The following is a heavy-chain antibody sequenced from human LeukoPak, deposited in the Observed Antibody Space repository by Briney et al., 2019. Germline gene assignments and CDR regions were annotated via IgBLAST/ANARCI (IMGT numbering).Heavy chain of an antibody. CDR3: ARAPSSYESGNGYQHLGWLDP. CDR2: FHRGRI. Sequence: RPSETLSLTCKVSGYPIGPDYYWVWIRQAPGRGLQWIGGFHRGRIQYNSALKSRVTISIDSSKNQFSLRMWPVTAADTAFYFCARAPSSYESGNGYQHLGWLDPWGQGALVTVRS. D-gene: IGHD5-24*01. J-gene: IGHJ5*02. V-gene: IGHV4-38-2*02. CDR1: GYPIGPDYY.